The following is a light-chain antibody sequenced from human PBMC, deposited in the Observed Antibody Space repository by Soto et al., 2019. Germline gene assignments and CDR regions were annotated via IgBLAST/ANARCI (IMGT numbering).Light chain of an antibody. V-gene: IGLV2-14*01. Sequence: QSVLTQPASVSGSPGQSITISCTGTTSDVGAYNHVSWYQQYPGKAPKLMIYEVSYRPSGVSNRFSASKSGNTASLTISGLQAEDEADYYCNSYTGGSPPYVFGTGTKVTVL. CDR3: NSYTGGSPPYV. J-gene: IGLJ1*01. CDR1: TSDVGAYNH. CDR2: EVS.